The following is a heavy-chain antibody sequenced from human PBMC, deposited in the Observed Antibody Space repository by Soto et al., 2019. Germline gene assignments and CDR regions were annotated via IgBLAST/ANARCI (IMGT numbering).Heavy chain of an antibody. CDR3: AREQEVRGVMGTGSYAFDI. Sequence: SVKVSCKASGGTFSSYAISWVRQAPGQGLEWMGGIIPIFGTANYAQKFQGRVTITADKSTSTAYMELSSLRSEDTAVYYCAREQEVRGVMGTGSYAFDIWGQGTTVTVS. D-gene: IGHD3-10*01. CDR1: GGTFSSYA. CDR2: IIPIFGTA. V-gene: IGHV1-69*06. J-gene: IGHJ3*02.